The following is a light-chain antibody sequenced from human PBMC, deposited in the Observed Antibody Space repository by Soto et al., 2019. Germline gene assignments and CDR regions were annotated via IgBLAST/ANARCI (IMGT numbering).Light chain of an antibody. CDR3: QQYNTRPPTT. CDR2: DAS. J-gene: IGKJ5*01. V-gene: IGKV3-15*01. CDR1: QSVSSY. Sequence: EIVLTQSPGTLSLSPGERATLSCRASQSVSSYLAWYQQKPGQAPRLLIYDASTRATGIPARFSGSGFGTEFTLTISSLQSEDVAVYYCQQYNTRPPTTFGQGTRLEIK.